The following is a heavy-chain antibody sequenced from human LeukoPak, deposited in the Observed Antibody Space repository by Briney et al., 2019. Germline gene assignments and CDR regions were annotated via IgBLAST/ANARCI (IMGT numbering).Heavy chain of an antibody. J-gene: IGHJ4*02. V-gene: IGHV3-7*01. D-gene: IGHD3-16*02. CDR1: GFTFSRFW. CDR3: ASGSYRENFDY. CDR2: MNQDGSER. Sequence: PGGSLRLSCAASGFTFSRFWMSWVRQAPQKGLEWVATMNQDGSERYYVDSVKGRCTISRDNAKNSLYLQISNLRVEDTAVYYYASGSYRENFDYWGQGILVTVSS.